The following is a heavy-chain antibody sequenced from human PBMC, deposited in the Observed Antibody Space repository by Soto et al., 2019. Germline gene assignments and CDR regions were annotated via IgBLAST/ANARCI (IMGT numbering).Heavy chain of an antibody. Sequence: ASVKVSCKASGYTFTSYDINCVRQATGQGLEWMGWMNPNSGNTGYAQKFQGRVTMTRNTSISTAYMELSSLRSEDTAVYYCARGRSNWNYSLPGRVFDPWGQGTLVTVSS. CDR1: GYTFTSYD. D-gene: IGHD1-7*01. V-gene: IGHV1-8*01. CDR3: ARGRSNWNYSLPGRVFDP. CDR2: MNPNSGNT. J-gene: IGHJ5*02.